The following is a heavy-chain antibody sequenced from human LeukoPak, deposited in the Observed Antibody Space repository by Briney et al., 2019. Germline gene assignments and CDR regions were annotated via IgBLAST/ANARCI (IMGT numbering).Heavy chain of an antibody. V-gene: IGHV3-23*01. J-gene: IGHJ2*01. CDR2: ISGAGGST. D-gene: IGHD1-26*01. Sequence: GGSLRLSCAASGFTFSSYAMSWVRQAPGKGLGWVSGISGAGGSTYYADSVKGRFTISRDNSKDTLYLQMNSLRAEDTAIYYCAKDRTVGASYWYFDLWGRGTLVTVSS. CDR3: AKDRTVGASYWYFDL. CDR1: GFTFSSYA.